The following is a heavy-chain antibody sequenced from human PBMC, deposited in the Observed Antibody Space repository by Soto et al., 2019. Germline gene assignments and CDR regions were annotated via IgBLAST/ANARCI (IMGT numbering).Heavy chain of an antibody. J-gene: IGHJ1*01. CDR3: VRQRIGTVGATPGYFQY. D-gene: IGHD1-26*01. V-gene: IGHV4-39*01. CDR2: IYESGIT. Sequence: QLQLQESGPGLVKPSETLSLTCTVSGDSFSSSSYYWGWIRQPPGKGLQWISSIYESGITYDNPSLKSRVTIAVDTSKNQVYLRLSSVTAADTAVYYCVRQRIGTVGATPGYFQYWGQGTLVPVSS. CDR1: GDSFSSSSYY.